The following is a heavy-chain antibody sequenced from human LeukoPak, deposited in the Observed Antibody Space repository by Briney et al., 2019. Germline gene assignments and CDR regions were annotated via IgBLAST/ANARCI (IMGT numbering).Heavy chain of an antibody. V-gene: IGHV3-48*03. CDR2: ISSSGITI. CDR3: ARGKTGSYYSRSYYMDV. D-gene: IGHD3-10*01. J-gene: IGHJ6*03. CDR1: GFTFSSYE. Sequence: GGSLRLSCAASGFTFSSYEMNWVRQAPGKGLEWLSYISSSGITIYYADSVKGRFTISRDNAKNSLYLQMNSLRAEDTAVYYCARGKTGSYYSRSYYMDVWGKGTTVTISS.